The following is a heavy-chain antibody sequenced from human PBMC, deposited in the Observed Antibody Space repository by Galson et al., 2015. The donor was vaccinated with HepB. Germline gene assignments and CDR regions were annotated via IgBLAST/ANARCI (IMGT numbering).Heavy chain of an antibody. CDR2: ISYDGSNK. D-gene: IGHD4-17*01. V-gene: IGHV3-30*04. CDR3: ARDVDYAPFDY. J-gene: IGHJ4*02. Sequence: SLRLSCAASGFTFSSYAMHWVRQAPGKGLEWVAVISYDGSNKYYADSVKGRFTISRDNSKNTLYLQMNSLRAEDTAVYYCARDVDYAPFDYWGQGTLVTVSS. CDR1: GFTFSSYA.